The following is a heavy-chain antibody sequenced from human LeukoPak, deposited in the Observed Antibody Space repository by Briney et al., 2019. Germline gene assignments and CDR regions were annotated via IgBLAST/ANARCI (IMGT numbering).Heavy chain of an antibody. CDR2: IYPGDSDT. CDR3: ARHVAASGPGD. J-gene: IGHJ4*02. CDR1: GHSFNTRW. D-gene: IGHD6-13*01. Sequence: RGESLKISCKGSGHSFNTRWIAWVRQMPGKGLEWMGVIYPGDSDTRYSPSFQGQVTISADKSINTAYLQWSSLKASDTAMYYCARHVAASGPGDWGRGTLVTVSS. V-gene: IGHV5-51*01.